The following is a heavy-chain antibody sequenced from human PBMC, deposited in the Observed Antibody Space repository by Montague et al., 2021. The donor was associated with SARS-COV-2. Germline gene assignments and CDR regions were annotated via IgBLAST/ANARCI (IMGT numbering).Heavy chain of an antibody. Sequence: SETLSLTCTVSGYSISSGYYWGWIRKFPGTGLARIGSIYHSATTYYNPSLKSRVTISVDTSKNQFSLKMYSVTAADTAQFYCARDRTFRDGYLDAFEIWGQGTSVTVSS. J-gene: IGHJ3*02. D-gene: IGHD5-24*01. CDR2: IYHSATT. CDR1: GYSISSGYY. CDR3: ARDRTFRDGYLDAFEI. V-gene: IGHV4-38-2*02.